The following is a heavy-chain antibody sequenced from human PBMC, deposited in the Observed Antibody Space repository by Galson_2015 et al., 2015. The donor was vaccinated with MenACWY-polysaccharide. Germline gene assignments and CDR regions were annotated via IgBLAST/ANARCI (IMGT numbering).Heavy chain of an antibody. CDR3: ARVRYSTGKYQFDY. Sequence: LRLSCAAAGFNFNIHTMHWVRQAPGKGLEWVALISSDGDDKYYADSVKGRFTISRDNSKNTLSLQMNSLRAEDTAVYYCARVRYSTGKYQFDYWGQGTLVAVSS. D-gene: IGHD2-2*01. CDR1: GFNFNIHT. V-gene: IGHV3-30-3*01. CDR2: ISSDGDDK. J-gene: IGHJ4*02.